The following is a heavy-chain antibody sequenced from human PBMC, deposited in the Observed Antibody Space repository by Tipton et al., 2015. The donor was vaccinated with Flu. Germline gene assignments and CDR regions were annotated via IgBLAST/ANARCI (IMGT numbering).Heavy chain of an antibody. V-gene: IGHV3-66*01. Sequence: SLRLSCAASGFTVSSNYMSWVRQAPGKGLEWVSVIYSGGSTYYADSVKGRFTISRDNSKNTLYLQMNSLRAEDTAVYYCARGQYGDPVDYWGQGTLVTVSS. D-gene: IGHD4-17*01. CDR3: ARGQYGDPVDY. CDR1: GFTVSSNY. CDR2: IYSGGST. J-gene: IGHJ4*02.